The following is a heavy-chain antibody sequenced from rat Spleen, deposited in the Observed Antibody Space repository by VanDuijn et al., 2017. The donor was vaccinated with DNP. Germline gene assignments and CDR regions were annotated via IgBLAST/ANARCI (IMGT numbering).Heavy chain of an antibody. CDR1: GFTFSSFA. J-gene: IGHJ2*01. Sequence: EVQLVESGGGLVQPGRSMKLSCAASGFTFSSFAMAWVRQAPTKGLEWVASISYDGGNTYYRDSVKGRFTISRDNAKSSLYLQMDSLRSEDTSTYYCAKDGDGTYYYFDYWGQGVMVTVSS. V-gene: IGHV5-20*01. D-gene: IGHD1-12*02. CDR3: AKDGDGTYYYFDY. CDR2: ISYDGGNT.